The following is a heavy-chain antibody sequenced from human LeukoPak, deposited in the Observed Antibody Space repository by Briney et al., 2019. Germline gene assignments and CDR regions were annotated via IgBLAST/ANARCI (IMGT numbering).Heavy chain of an antibody. CDR2: IHYSGSF. J-gene: IGHJ5*02. D-gene: IGHD6-13*01. CDR3: AREVCDAGTCWFDP. Sequence: SETLSLTCTVSGGSISSYYWSWIRQPPGKGLEWIGYIHYSGSFNYNPSLKSRVTISVDTSKNQFSLKLSSVTAADTAVYYCAREVCDAGTCWFDPWGQGTLVTVSS. V-gene: IGHV4-59*01. CDR1: GGSISSYY.